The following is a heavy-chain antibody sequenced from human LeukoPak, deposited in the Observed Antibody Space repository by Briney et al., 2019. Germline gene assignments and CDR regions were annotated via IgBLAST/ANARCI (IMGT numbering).Heavy chain of an antibody. V-gene: IGHV4-4*08. CDR1: GGSISSYY. D-gene: IGHD3-3*01. CDR2: IYTSVST. Sequence: KPSETLSLTCTVSGGSISSYYWSWIRQPPGKGLEWIGYIYTSVSTNYNPSLKSRVTMSVDTSKNQFSLKLSSVTSADTSMYYCAKTYYDFWSGIVGWFDPWGQGTLVTVSS. CDR3: AKTYYDFWSGIVGWFDP. J-gene: IGHJ5*02.